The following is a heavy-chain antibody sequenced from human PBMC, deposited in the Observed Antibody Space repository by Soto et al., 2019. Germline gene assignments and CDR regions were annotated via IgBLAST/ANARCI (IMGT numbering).Heavy chain of an antibody. CDR1: GYTFTSYY. J-gene: IGHJ5*02. CDR3: ARSLGYSSGWAPYNWFDP. CDR2: INPNSGST. V-gene: IGHV1-2*02. Sequence: GASVKVSCKASGYTFTSYYMHWVRQAPGQGLEWMGMINPNSGSTSYAQKFQGRVTMTRDTSISTAYMELSRLRSDDTAVYYCARSLGYSSGWAPYNWFDPWGQGTLVTVSS. D-gene: IGHD6-19*01.